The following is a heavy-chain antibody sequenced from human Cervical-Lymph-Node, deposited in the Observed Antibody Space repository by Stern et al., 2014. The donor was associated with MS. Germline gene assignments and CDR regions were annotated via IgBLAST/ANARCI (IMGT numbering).Heavy chain of an antibody. D-gene: IGHD1-26*01. J-gene: IGHJ4*02. V-gene: IGHV1-46*01. CDR2: INPNGGSS. CDR3: ARGGGYYRTLPDY. CDR1: GYTFTTYY. Sequence: QVQLVQSGAEVRKPGASVKISCKASGYTFTTYYMHWVRQAPGHGLEWMGIINPNGGSSSYAPKFQGRGTMTRDTAKSTVYLQLSSLRAEDTAVDYCARGGGYYRTLPDYWGQGTLVTVSS.